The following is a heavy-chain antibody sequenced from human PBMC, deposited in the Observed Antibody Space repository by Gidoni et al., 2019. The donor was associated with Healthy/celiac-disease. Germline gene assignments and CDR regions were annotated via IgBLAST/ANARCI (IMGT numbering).Heavy chain of an antibody. CDR3: ARHGKEDMVVVPAAIDYYYGMDV. D-gene: IGHD2-2*01. CDR1: VSSFTSYW. V-gene: IGHV5-51*01. CDR2: IYPGDSDT. Sequence: VPLVQSGAAVQPPVASLMISCKVSVSSFTSYWLGRVRPMPGKGLEWLGFIYPGDSDTRDSPTFQGQVTISADKSISTADLQWSSLKASDTAMYYCARHGKEDMVVVPAAIDYYYGMDVWGQGTTVTVSS. J-gene: IGHJ6*02.